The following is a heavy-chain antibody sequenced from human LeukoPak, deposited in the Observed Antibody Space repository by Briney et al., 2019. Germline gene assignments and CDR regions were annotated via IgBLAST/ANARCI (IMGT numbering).Heavy chain of an antibody. CDR2: INPNSGGT. D-gene: IGHD3-9*01. J-gene: IGHJ6*02. CDR1: GYTFTGYY. V-gene: IGHV1-2*04. CDR3: AREGYFDWLRLYGMDV. Sequence: ASVKVSCKASGYTFTGYYMHWVRQAPGQGLEWMGWINPNSGGTNYAQKFQGWVTMIRDTSISTAYMELSRLRSDDTAVYYCAREGYFDWLRLYGMDVWGQGTTVTVSS.